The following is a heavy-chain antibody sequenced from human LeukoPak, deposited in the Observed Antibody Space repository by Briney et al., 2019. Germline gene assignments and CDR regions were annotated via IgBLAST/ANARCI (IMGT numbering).Heavy chain of an antibody. CDR1: GYSISSGYY. V-gene: IGHV4-38-2*02. Sequence: SSETLSLTCTVSGYSISSGYYWGWIRQPPGKGLEWIGIINHSGSTYYNPSLLSRVSISIDTSKNHFSLNLTSVTAADTAKYFCARTYCDGGSCPRGWFDPWGQGILVTVSS. D-gene: IGHD2-21*01. J-gene: IGHJ5*02. CDR2: INHSGST. CDR3: ARTYCDGGSCPRGWFDP.